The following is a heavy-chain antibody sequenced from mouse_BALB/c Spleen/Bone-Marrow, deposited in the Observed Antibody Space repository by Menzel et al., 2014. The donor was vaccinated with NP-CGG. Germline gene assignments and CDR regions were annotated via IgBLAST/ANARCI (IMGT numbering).Heavy chain of an antibody. D-gene: IGHD1-1*01. CDR1: GFNIKDYY. J-gene: IGHJ3*01. Sequence: EVQLQQSGAELVRPGALVKLSCKASGFNIKDYYMHWVKQRPEQGLEWIGRIDPANGNTKYDPKFQGKATITADTSSNTAYLQLSSLTSEDTAVYYCASYYYGRAWFAYWGQGTLVTVSA. CDR3: ASYYYGRAWFAY. CDR2: IDPANGNT. V-gene: IGHV14-1*02.